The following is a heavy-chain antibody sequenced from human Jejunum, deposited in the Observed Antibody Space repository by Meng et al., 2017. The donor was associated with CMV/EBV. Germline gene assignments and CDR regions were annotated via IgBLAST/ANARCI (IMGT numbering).Heavy chain of an antibody. D-gene: IGHD2-2*01. CDR1: FSTYA. V-gene: IGHV3-23*01. J-gene: IGHJ3*02. Sequence: FSTYAMSWVRQATGKGLEWVSVIPGSGGSTYYADSVKGRFTISRDNSKNTLYLQMNSLRAEDTAVYYCAKEGFKCSSASCYDAFDIWGQGTMVTVSS. CDR2: IPGSGGST. CDR3: AKEGFKCSSASCYDAFDI.